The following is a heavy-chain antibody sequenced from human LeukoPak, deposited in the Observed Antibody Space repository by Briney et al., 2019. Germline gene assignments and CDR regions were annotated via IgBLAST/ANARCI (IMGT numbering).Heavy chain of an antibody. J-gene: IGHJ4*02. CDR1: GGSLSSSSYY. V-gene: IGHV4-39*01. Sequence: SETLSLTCTVPGGSLSSSSYYWGWIRQPPGRGLEWIGSIYYSGSTYYNPSLKSRVTISVDTSKNQFSLKLSSVTAPDTAVYYCATPYDFWSGIDYWGQGTLVTVSS. CDR2: IYYSGST. CDR3: ATPYDFWSGIDY. D-gene: IGHD3-3*01.